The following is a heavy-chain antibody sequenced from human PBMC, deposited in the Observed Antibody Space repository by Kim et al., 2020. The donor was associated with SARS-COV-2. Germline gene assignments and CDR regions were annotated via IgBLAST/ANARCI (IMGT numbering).Heavy chain of an antibody. Sequence: GGSLRLSCAASGFTFDDYAMHWVRQAPGKGLEWVSGISWNSGSIGYADSVKGRFTISRDNAKNSLYLQMNSPRAEDTALYYCAKGGVRYFDWLLEAPREHWGQGTLVTVSS. CDR2: ISWNSGSI. D-gene: IGHD3-9*01. V-gene: IGHV3-9*01. J-gene: IGHJ4*02. CDR3: AKGGVRYFDWLLEAPREH. CDR1: GFTFDDYA.